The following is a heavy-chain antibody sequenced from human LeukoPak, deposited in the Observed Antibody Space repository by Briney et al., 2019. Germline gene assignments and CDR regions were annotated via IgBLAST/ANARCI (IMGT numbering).Heavy chain of an antibody. CDR2: IYPGDSDI. Sequence: GESLKISCKGSGYSFTSYWIGWVRQMPGKGLEWMGIIYPGDSDIRYSPSFQGQVTISAGKSISTAYLQWSSLKASDTAMYYCARVVASYYDILTGYYSLDYWGQGTLVTVSS. D-gene: IGHD3-9*01. CDR1: GYSFTSYW. CDR3: ARVVASYYDILTGYYSLDY. V-gene: IGHV5-51*01. J-gene: IGHJ4*02.